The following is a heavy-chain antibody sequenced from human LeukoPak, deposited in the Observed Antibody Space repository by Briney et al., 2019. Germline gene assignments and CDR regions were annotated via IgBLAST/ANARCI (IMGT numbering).Heavy chain of an antibody. CDR3: AKDGMYSSSSSYYFDY. CDR2: ISSSGGTT. V-gene: IGHV3-23*01. J-gene: IGHJ4*02. Sequence: PGGSLRLSCAASGFAVSSNYMSWVRQAPGKGLEWVSTISSSGGTTYYADSVKGRFTISRDSSKNTLYLQMNSLRAEDTALYYCAKDGMYSSSSSYYFDYWGQGTLVTVSS. CDR1: GFAVSSNY. D-gene: IGHD6-6*01.